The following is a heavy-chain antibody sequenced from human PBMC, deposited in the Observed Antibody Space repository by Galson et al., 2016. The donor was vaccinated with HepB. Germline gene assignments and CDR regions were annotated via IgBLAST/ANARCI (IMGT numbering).Heavy chain of an antibody. CDR1: GFTFSSYS. CDR2: ISSSSSPI. D-gene: IGHD1-26*01. Sequence: LRLSCAASGFTFSSYSMNWVRQAPGKGLEWVSYISSSSSPIYYADSVKGRFTISRDNAKNSLFLQMHSLRDEDTAVYYCARPAMYTGSYSSFDHWGQGTLVTVSS. V-gene: IGHV3-48*02. J-gene: IGHJ4*02. CDR3: ARPAMYTGSYSSFDH.